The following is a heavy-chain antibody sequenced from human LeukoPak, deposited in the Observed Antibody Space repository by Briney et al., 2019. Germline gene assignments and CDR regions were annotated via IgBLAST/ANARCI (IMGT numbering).Heavy chain of an antibody. J-gene: IGHJ5*01. V-gene: IGHV1-18*01. CDR2: IGTYGGDT. CDR1: TSR. Sequence: ASVKVSCKATSRISWVLQSPGQGLEWMGWIGTYGGDTYYAQKFQGRITVTTDTSTITVYMELRNLRSDDTAVYYCARDLWNFYDDSGYNRDFDSWGQGTLVTVSS. CDR3: ARDLWNFYDDSGYNRDFDS. D-gene: IGHD3-22*01.